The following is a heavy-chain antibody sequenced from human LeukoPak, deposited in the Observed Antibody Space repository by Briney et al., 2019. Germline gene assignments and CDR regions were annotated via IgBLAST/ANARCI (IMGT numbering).Heavy chain of an antibody. V-gene: IGHV1-2*02. CDR3: ARVDYYDSSGYYYGIDY. CDR2: INPNSGGT. CDR1: GYTLTGYY. D-gene: IGHD3-22*01. Sequence: GAPVKVSCTASGYTLTGYYMHWVRQAPGQGLEWMGWINPNSGGTNYAQKFQGRVTMTRDTSISTAYMELSRLRSDDTAVYYCARVDYYDSSGYYYGIDYWGQGTLVTVSS. J-gene: IGHJ4*02.